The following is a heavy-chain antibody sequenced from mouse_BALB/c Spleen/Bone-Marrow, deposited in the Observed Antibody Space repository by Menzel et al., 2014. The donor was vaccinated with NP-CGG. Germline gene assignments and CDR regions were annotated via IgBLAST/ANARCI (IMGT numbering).Heavy chain of an antibody. V-gene: IGHV1S81*02. CDR1: GYTFTSYY. J-gene: IGHJ1*01. D-gene: IGHD2-3*01. CDR2: INPSNGGT. CDR3: TRSDGYYVPHWYFDV. Sequence: QVQLKQSGPELVKPGASVKISCKASGYTFTSYYMYWVKQRPGQGLEWIGEINPSNGGTNFNEKFKSKATLTVDKSSSTAYMQLSSLTSEDSAVYYCTRSDGYYVPHWYFDVWGAGTTVTVSS.